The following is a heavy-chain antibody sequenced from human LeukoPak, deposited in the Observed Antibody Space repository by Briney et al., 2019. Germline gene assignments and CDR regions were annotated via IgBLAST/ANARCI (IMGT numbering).Heavy chain of an antibody. CDR2: IHPNSGGT. CDR3: ARVGGNSGTYLANDY. V-gene: IGHV1-2*02. D-gene: IGHD1-26*01. Sequence: GASVKVSCKASGFMFTGYYMHWMRQAPGQGLEWMGYIHPNSGGTKYAQKFQGGVTLTRDTSISTAYMELSSLTSDDTAVYYCARVGGNSGTYLANDYWGQGTLVTVSS. J-gene: IGHJ4*02. CDR1: GFMFTGYY.